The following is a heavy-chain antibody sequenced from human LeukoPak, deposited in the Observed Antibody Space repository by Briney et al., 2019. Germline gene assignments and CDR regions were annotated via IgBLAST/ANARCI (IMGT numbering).Heavy chain of an antibody. Sequence: ASVKVSCKVSGYTLTELSMHWVRQAPGKGLEWMGGFDPEDGETIYAQKFQGRVTMTEDTSTDTAYMELSSLRSEDTAVYYCATARKMVRQPKFRNNWFDPGGQGTLVTVSS. CDR2: FDPEDGET. V-gene: IGHV1-24*01. CDR3: ATARKMVRQPKFRNNWFDP. D-gene: IGHD3-10*01. CDR1: GYTLTELS. J-gene: IGHJ5*02.